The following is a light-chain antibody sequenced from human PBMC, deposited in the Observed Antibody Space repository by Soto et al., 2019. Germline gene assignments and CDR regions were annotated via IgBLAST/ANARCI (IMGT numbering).Light chain of an antibody. Sequence: EIVLTQSPATLSLSPGERATLSCRASQSVSFYLAWYQQKPGQAPRLLVYDVSNRAPGVPDRFSGSGSETDFTLTISSLGPEDFAVYFCQQYSGLPMTFGQGTRLEIK. CDR3: QQYSGLPMT. CDR1: QSVSFY. V-gene: IGKV3-11*01. CDR2: DVS. J-gene: IGKJ5*01.